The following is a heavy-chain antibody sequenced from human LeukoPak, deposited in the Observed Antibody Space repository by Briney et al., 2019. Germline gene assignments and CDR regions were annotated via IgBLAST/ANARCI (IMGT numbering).Heavy chain of an antibody. V-gene: IGHV1-2*02. D-gene: IGHD2-2*01. CDR3: ARDPPAYPCTTTRCYPEVDY. CDR2: INPNSGGT. CDR1: GYTFTGYY. Sequence: ASVKVSCKASGYTFTGYYMHWVRQAPGQGLEWMGWINPNSGGTNYAQKFQGRVTMTRDTSISTAYMELSRLRSDDTAVYYCARDPPAYPCTTTRCYPEVDYWGQGTLVTVSS. J-gene: IGHJ4*02.